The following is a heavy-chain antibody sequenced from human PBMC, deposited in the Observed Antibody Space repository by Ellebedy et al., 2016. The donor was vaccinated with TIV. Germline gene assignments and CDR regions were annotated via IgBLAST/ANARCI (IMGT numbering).Heavy chain of an antibody. CDR3: ARGRGYNYGYPTEGGLFDS. Sequence: ASVKVSXXTSGGTFNKYAISWVRQAPGQGLEWMGGIVAIFGTAKHAQKFQGRVTIAADEGTRTAYMGLSSLRSEDTAVYYCARGRGYNYGYPTEGGLFDSWGQGTLVTVSS. J-gene: IGHJ4*02. CDR2: IVAIFGTA. CDR1: GGTFNKYA. D-gene: IGHD5-18*01. V-gene: IGHV1-69*13.